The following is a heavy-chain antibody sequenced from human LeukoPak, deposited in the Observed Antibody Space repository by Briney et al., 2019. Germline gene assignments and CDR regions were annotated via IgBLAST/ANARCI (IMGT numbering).Heavy chain of an antibody. J-gene: IGHJ4*02. CDR2: ISGSGGST. CDR3: AKDRNIGPATYYFDS. V-gene: IGHV3-23*01. D-gene: IGHD2-2*01. CDR1: GFTFSSYA. Sequence: GGSLRLSCAASGFTFSSYAMSWVRQAPGKGLEWVSAISGSGGSTYYADSVKGRFTISRDNSKNTLYLQMNNLRAEDTAVYFCAKDRNIGPATYYFDSWGQGALVTVSS.